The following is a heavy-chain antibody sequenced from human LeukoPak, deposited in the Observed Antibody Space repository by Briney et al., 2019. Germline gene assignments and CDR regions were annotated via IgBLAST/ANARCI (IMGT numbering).Heavy chain of an antibody. D-gene: IGHD1-26*01. V-gene: IGHV3-66*01. CDR3: ARAVIVGATYYFDY. CDR1: GFTVSSHY. Sequence: GGSLRLSCAASGFTVSSHYTSWVRQAPGKGLEWVSVIYSSGGTYYAGSVKGRFTISRDNSKNTVYLQLNSLRAEDTAVFYCARAVIVGATYYFDYWGQGTLVTVSS. CDR2: IYSSGGT. J-gene: IGHJ4*02.